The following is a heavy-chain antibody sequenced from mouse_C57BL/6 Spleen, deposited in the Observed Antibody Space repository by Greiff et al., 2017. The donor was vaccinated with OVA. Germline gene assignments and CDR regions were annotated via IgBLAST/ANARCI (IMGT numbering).Heavy chain of an antibody. Sequence: VQLQQSGAELVRPGTSVKVSCKASGYAFTNYLIEWVKQRPGQGLEWIGVINPGSGGTNYNEKFKGKATLTADKSSSTAYMQLSSLTSEDSAVYFCAGGVHYFDYWGQGTTLTVSS. V-gene: IGHV1-54*01. CDR1: GYAFTNYL. J-gene: IGHJ2*01. CDR2: INPGSGGT. CDR3: AGGVHYFDY.